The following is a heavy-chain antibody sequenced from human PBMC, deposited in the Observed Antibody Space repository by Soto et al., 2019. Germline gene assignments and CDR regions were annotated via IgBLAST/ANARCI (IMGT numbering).Heavy chain of an antibody. CDR2: ISYDGSNK. CDR3: ATQGARGAHIVVVTAIPVDY. J-gene: IGHJ4*02. V-gene: IGHV3-30*03. D-gene: IGHD2-21*02. Sequence: ESGGGVVQPGRSLRLSCAASGFTFSSYGMHWVRQAPGKGLEWVAVISYDGSNKYYADSVKGRFTISRDNSKNTLYLQMNSLRAEDTAVYYCATQGARGAHIVVVTAIPVDYWGQGTLVTVSS. CDR1: GFTFSSYG.